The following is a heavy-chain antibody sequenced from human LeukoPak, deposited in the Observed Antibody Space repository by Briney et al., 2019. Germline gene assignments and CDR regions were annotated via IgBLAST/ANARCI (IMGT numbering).Heavy chain of an antibody. CDR2: INTDGSRT. J-gene: IGHJ4*02. Sequence: GGSLRLSCAASGLTFSSYAMSWVRQAPGKGLVWVSRINTDGSRTSYADSVKGRFTISRDNAKNTLYLQMNSLRAEDTAVYYCAREGFGYSSSPFDYWGQGTLVTVSS. D-gene: IGHD6-6*01. V-gene: IGHV3-74*01. CDR1: GLTFSSYA. CDR3: AREGFGYSSSPFDY.